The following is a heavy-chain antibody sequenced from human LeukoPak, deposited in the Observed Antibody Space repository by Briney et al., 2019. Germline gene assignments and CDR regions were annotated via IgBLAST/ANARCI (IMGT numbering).Heavy chain of an antibody. CDR2: IYPGDSDT. Sequence: GEPLKISCQGSGYSFTNYWIGWVRQMPGKGLEWMGIIYPGDSDTKYSPSFQGPVTTSADTSITTAYLQWSSLKASDTAIYYCARLLRTSEYFDHWGQGTLVTAS. V-gene: IGHV5-51*01. J-gene: IGHJ4*02. CDR3: ARLLRTSEYFDH. CDR1: GYSFTNYW. D-gene: IGHD3-10*01.